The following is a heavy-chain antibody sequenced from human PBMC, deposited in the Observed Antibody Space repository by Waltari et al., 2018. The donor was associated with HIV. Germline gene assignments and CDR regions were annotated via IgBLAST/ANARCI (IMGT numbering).Heavy chain of an antibody. J-gene: IGHJ4*02. CDR1: GGSFSGYY. V-gene: IGHV4-34*01. CDR2: INHSGST. CDR3: ARLNRGRVFDY. Sequence: VQLQQWGAGLLKPSETLSLTCAVYGGSFSGYYWSWIRQPTGKGLEWIGEINHSGSTNYNPSLKSRVTISVDTSKNQFSLKLSSVTAADTAVYYCARLNRGRVFDYWGQGTLVTVSS. D-gene: IGHD1-26*01.